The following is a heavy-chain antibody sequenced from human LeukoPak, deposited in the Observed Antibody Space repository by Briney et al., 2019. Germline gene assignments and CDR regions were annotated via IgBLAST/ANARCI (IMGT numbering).Heavy chain of an antibody. Sequence: ASVKVSCKASGGTFSRYAISWVRQAPGQGLEWMGRIIPILGIANYAQKFQGRVTITADTSTSTAYMELSSLRSEDTAVYYCASPLSTWSYTSGGYYYGMDVWGQGTTVTVSS. V-gene: IGHV1-69*04. CDR1: GGTFSRYA. CDR3: ASPLSTWSYTSGGYYYGMDV. CDR2: IIPILGIA. D-gene: IGHD3-16*01. J-gene: IGHJ6*02.